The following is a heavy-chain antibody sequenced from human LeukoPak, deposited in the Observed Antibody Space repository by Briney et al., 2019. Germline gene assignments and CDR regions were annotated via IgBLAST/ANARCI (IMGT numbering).Heavy chain of an antibody. V-gene: IGHV4-59*01. J-gene: IGHJ4*02. CDR1: GGSISNYY. Sequence: PSETLSLTCTVSGGSISNYYWIWIRQPPGKGLEWIGYIYYSGSTNYNPSLKSRVTISVDTSKNQFSLKLSSVTAADTAVYYCARSDYSTYFGYWGQGALVTVSS. CDR2: IYYSGST. CDR3: ARSDYSTYFGY. D-gene: IGHD2-15*01.